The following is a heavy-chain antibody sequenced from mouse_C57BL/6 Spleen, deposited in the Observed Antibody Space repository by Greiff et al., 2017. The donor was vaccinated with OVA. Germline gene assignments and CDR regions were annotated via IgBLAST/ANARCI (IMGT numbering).Heavy chain of an antibody. Sequence: QVQLQQSGAELVMPGASVKLSCKASGYTFTSYWMHWVKQRPGQGLEWIGEIDPSDSYTNYTQKFQGKSTLTVDKSSSTAYMQLSSLTSEDSAVYYCARSPGKGYAMDYWGQGTSVTVSS. D-gene: IGHD2-1*01. CDR2: IDPSDSYT. CDR1: GYTFTSYW. CDR3: ARSPGKGYAMDY. J-gene: IGHJ4*01. V-gene: IGHV1-69*01.